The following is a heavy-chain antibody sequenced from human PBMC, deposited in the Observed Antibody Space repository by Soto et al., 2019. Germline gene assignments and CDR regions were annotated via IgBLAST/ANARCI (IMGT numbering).Heavy chain of an antibody. CDR3: ASRIAARPGGLDY. CDR2: IYYSGST. Sequence: PSETLSLTCTVSGGSISSGGYYWSWIRQHPGKGLEWIGYIYYSGSTYYNPSLKSRFTISVDTSKNQFSLKLSSVTAADTALYYCASRIAARPGGLDYWGQGTLVTVSS. D-gene: IGHD6-6*01. J-gene: IGHJ4*02. V-gene: IGHV4-31*03. CDR1: GGSISSGGYY.